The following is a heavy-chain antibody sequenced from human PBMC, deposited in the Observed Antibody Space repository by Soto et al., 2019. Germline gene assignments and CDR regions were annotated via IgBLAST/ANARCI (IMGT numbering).Heavy chain of an antibody. CDR2: ISGSGGST. D-gene: IGHD4-17*01. J-gene: IGHJ4*02. V-gene: IGHV3-23*01. CDR1: GFTFSSYA. Sequence: EVQLLESGGGLVQPGGSLRLSCAASGFTFSSYAMSWVRQAPGKGLEWDSAISGSGGSTYYADSVKGRFTISRDNSKNTLYLQRNSLRAEDTAVYYCAKVSGNYGRCWCDYWGQGTLVTFSS. CDR3: AKVSGNYGRCWCDY.